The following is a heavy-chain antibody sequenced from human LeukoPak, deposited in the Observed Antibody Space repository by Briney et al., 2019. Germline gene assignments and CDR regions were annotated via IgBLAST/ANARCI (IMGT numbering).Heavy chain of an antibody. CDR1: GYTFPIYG. CDR2: ISAYNGNT. Sequence: ASVAVSYKASGYTFPIYGISWVRQAPGQGLEWMGCISAYNGNTNYAQSLQGRVTMPTDTSTSTAYMELRSLRSDDTAVYYCARGSEQQLDYWGQGTLVTVSS. D-gene: IGHD6-13*01. J-gene: IGHJ4*02. CDR3: ARGSEQQLDY. V-gene: IGHV1-18*01.